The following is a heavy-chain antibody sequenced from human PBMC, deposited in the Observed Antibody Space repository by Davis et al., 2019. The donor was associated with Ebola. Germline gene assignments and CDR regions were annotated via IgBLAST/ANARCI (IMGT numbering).Heavy chain of an antibody. Sequence: GESLKISCTASGFTSGCCALNWVRQAPGKGLEWVSTISDSDTGHTHYADSVRGRFTISRDDSKNMVFLQMNSLRAEDTAVYYCTTRLVNHFDHWGQGTLVTVSS. CDR2: ISDSDTGHT. CDR1: GFTSGCCA. D-gene: IGHD3-9*01. CDR3: TTRLVNHFDH. J-gene: IGHJ4*02. V-gene: IGHV3-23*01.